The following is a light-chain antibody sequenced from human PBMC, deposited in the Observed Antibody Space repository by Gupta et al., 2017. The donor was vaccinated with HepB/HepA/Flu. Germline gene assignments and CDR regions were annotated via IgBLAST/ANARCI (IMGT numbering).Light chain of an antibody. Sequence: DIVMTQSPATLSVSPGERATLSCRASETLSSNLAWYQQKPGQAPRLLIYGASTRATGIPARFSGSGSGREFTLTISSRQSEDFAVYYCQQYINWLPITFGQGTLLEIK. J-gene: IGKJ5*01. CDR2: GAS. CDR3: QQYINWLPIT. V-gene: IGKV3-15*01. CDR1: ETLSSN.